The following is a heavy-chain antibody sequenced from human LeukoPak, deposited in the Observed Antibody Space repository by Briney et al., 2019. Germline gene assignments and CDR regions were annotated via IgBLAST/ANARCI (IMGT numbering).Heavy chain of an antibody. CDR1: GFTFSAYG. CDR3: ANVDAGGY. J-gene: IGHJ4*02. Sequence: GGSLRLSCAASGFTFSAYGLHWVRQTPGKGLEWVAIISDDGSHKYYADSVKGRFTISRDNSKNTLYLQMSSLRVEDTAVYYCANVDAGGYWGQGTLVTVSS. D-gene: IGHD5-12*01. CDR2: ISDDGSHK. V-gene: IGHV3-30*18.